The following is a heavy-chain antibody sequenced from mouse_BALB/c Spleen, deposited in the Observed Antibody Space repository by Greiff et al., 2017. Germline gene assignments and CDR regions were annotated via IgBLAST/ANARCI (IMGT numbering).Heavy chain of an antibody. CDR2: IDPENGDT. Sequence: VQLQQSGAELVRPGALVKLSCKASGFNIKDYYMHWVKQRPEQGLEWIGWIDPENGDTEYAPKFQGKATMTADTSSNTAYLQLSSLTSEDTAVYYCNFYYGSAWFAYWGQGTLVTVSA. V-gene: IGHV14-4*02. CDR1: GFNIKDYY. CDR3: NFYYGSAWFAY. J-gene: IGHJ3*01. D-gene: IGHD2-2*01.